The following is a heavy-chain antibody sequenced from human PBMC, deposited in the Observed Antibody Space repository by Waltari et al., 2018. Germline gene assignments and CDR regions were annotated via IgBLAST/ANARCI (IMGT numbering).Heavy chain of an antibody. CDR1: GGSFSGYH. J-gene: IGHJ5*02. D-gene: IGHD3-16*02. V-gene: IGHV4-34*01. Sequence: QVQLQQWGAGLLKPSETLSLTCAVYGGSFSGYHWSWIRQPPGKGLEWIGEINHSGSTNYNPSLKSRVTISVDTSKNQFSLKLSSVTAADTAVYYCAREVDYIWGSYRKGGWFDPWGQGTLVTVSS. CDR3: AREVDYIWGSYRKGGWFDP. CDR2: INHSGST.